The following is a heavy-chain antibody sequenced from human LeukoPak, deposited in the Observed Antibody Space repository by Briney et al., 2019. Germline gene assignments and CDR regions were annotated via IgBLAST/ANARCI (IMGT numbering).Heavy chain of an antibody. V-gene: IGHV4-39*01. CDR2: IYYSGST. D-gene: IGHD2-15*01. CDR3: ARQSLGPDIVVVVAYDY. Sequence: SETLSLTCTVSGGSISSYYWSWIRQPPGKGLEWIGSIYYSGSTYYNPSLKSRVTISVDTSKNQFSLKLSSVTAADTAVYYCARQSLGPDIVVVVAYDYWGQGTLVTVSS. CDR1: GGSISSYY. J-gene: IGHJ4*02.